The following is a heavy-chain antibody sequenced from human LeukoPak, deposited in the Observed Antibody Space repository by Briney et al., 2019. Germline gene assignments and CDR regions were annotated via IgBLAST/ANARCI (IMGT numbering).Heavy chain of an antibody. CDR1: GGSISLYY. Sequence: NASETLSLTCTVSGGSISLYYWSWIRQPPGKGLEWIGEINHSGSTNYNPSLKSRVTISVDTSKNQFSLKLSSVTAADTAVYYCARGGRYSSGWYYYWGQGTLVTVSS. CDR3: ARGGRYSSGWYYY. CDR2: INHSGST. J-gene: IGHJ4*02. V-gene: IGHV4-34*01. D-gene: IGHD6-19*01.